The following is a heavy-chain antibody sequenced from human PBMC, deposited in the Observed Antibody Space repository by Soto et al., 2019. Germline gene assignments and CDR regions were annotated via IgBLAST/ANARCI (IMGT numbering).Heavy chain of an antibody. CDR3: AKDAHPTGLLGQWVG. V-gene: IGHV3-23*01. J-gene: IGHJ4*02. Sequence: EEQLLEAGGGLIQPGGSLRLSCAASGFAFYNYAMAWVRQAPGKGLEWGSGISDSGMSIYYTDSVKGRFTISRDDSKNTLFQQTASLTGEDTSLYYCAKDAHPTGLLGQWVGWGQGTLVTVSS. CDR2: ISDSGMSI. D-gene: IGHD1-26*01. CDR1: GFAFYNYA.